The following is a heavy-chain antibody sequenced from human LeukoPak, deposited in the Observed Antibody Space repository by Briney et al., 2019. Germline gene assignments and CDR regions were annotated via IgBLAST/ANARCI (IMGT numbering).Heavy chain of an antibody. CDR1: GYTFTRYD. CDR3: AKHYETTFDY. J-gene: IGHJ4*02. D-gene: IGHD3-3*01. CDR2: INPNTGKA. Sequence: GASVKVSCKASGYTFTRYDINWMRQATGQEPEWVGYINPNTGKAGYAQKFQGRVTITRDTSINTVYMELSSLRSEDTAVYYCAKHYETTFDYWGQGTLVTVSS. V-gene: IGHV1-8*03.